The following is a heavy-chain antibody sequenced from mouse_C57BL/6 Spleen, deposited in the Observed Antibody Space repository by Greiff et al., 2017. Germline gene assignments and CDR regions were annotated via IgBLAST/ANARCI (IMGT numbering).Heavy chain of an antibody. CDR1: GYTFTSYW. Sequence: VQLQQPGAELVKPGASVKLSCKASGYTFTSYWMHWVKQRPGQGLEWIGMIHPNSGSTNYNEKFKSKATLTVDKSSRTAYMQLSSLTSEDSAVYYCAREGAAQATHFDYWGQGTTLTVSS. CDR2: IHPNSGST. J-gene: IGHJ2*01. D-gene: IGHD3-2*02. V-gene: IGHV1-64*01. CDR3: AREGAAQATHFDY.